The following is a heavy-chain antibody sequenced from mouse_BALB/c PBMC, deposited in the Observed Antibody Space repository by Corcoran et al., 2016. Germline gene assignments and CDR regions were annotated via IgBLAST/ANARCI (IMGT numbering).Heavy chain of an antibody. Sequence: QVQLQQSGPELVKPGASVKISCKASGYSFTSYYIHWVKQRPGQGLEWIGWIFPGSGNTKYNEKFKGKATRTADTSSSTAYMQLSSLTSEDSAVYFCANYDYDRDAMDYWGQGTSVTVSS. CDR1: GYSFTSYY. V-gene: IGHV1-66*01. CDR3: ANYDYDRDAMDY. J-gene: IGHJ4*01. D-gene: IGHD2-4*01. CDR2: IFPGSGNT.